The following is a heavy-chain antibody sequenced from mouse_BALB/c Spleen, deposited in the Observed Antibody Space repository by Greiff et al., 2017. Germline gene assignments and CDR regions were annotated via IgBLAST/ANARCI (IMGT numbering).Heavy chain of an antibody. CDR1: GYAFSSYW. V-gene: IGHV1-80*01. J-gene: IGHJ2*01. CDR2: IYPGGGDT. Sequence: VQLQESGAELVRPGSSVKISCTASGYAFSSYWMNWVKQRPGQGLEWIGQIYPGGGDTNYNGKFKGNATLTADKSSSTAYMQLSSRTSEDSAVYFCARGRGITTATNYFDYWGQGTTLTVSA. D-gene: IGHD1-2*01. CDR3: ARGRGITTATNYFDY.